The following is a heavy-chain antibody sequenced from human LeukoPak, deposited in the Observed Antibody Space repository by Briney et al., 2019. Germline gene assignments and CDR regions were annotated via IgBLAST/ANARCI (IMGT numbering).Heavy chain of an antibody. D-gene: IGHD6-19*01. V-gene: IGHV3-7*01. Sequence: GGSLRLSCAASGFTFSSYWMSWVHQAPGKGLEWVANIKQDGSEKYYVDSVKGRFTISRDNAKNSLYLQMNSLRAEDTAVYYCARSGRYSSGWYVSQAFDIWGQGTMVTVSS. CDR3: ARSGRYSSGWYVSQAFDI. CDR2: IKQDGSEK. CDR1: GFTFSSYW. J-gene: IGHJ3*02.